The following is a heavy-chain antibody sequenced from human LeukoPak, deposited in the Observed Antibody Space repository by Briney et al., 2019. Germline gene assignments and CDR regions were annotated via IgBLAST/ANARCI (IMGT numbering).Heavy chain of an antibody. CDR2: INPNSGGT. CDR3: ARGSPDYYDRKYYFDY. CDR1: GYTFTGYY. Sequence: GASVKVSCKASGYTFTGYYMHWVRQAPGQGLEWMGWINPNSGGTNYAQKFQGWVTMTRDTSIRTAYMELSRLRSDDTAVYYCARGSPDYYDRKYYFDYWGQGTLVTVSS. D-gene: IGHD3-22*01. J-gene: IGHJ4*02. V-gene: IGHV1-2*04.